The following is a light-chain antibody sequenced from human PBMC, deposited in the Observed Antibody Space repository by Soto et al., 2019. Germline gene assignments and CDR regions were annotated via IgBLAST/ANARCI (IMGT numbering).Light chain of an antibody. V-gene: IGKV3-20*01. CDR2: GES. Sequence: EIVLTQSPGTLSLSPGEGATLSCRASQSVSSSNLAWYQQKPGEAPTLLIYGESIRASGIPDRFSGSGSGTDFTLTITRLEPEDFAVYYCQQYGSSPDTFGQGTKLEIK. CDR3: QQYGSSPDT. J-gene: IGKJ2*01. CDR1: QSVSSSN.